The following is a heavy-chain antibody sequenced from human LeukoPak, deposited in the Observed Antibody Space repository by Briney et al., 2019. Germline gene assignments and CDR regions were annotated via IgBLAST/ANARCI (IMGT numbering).Heavy chain of an antibody. V-gene: IGHV3-23*01. D-gene: IGHD2-21*01. J-gene: IGHJ4*02. CDR3: ATEKGDSPDY. CDR2: ISGSASNT. CDR1: GFTFSSYA. Sequence: GGSLRLSCAASGFTFSSYAMSWVRQAPGKGLEWASAISGSASNTYYADSVKGRFTISRDNSKNTLFLQVNSLRVEDTAVYYCATEKGDSPDYWGQGTLVTVSS.